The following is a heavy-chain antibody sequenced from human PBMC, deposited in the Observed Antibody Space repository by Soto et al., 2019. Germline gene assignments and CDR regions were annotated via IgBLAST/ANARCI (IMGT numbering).Heavy chain of an antibody. J-gene: IGHJ4*02. D-gene: IGHD6-13*01. CDR2: ISAGGII. Sequence: SLRLSCAASGLTVSSGHILWVRQAPGKGLEWVSEISAGGIIHYLDSVKGRFTISRDDSRSTVYLQMNSLRVEDTAMYYCARALPGYGGFDYWGQGTLVTVSS. V-gene: IGHV3-66*01. CDR1: GLTVSSGH. CDR3: ARALPGYGGFDY.